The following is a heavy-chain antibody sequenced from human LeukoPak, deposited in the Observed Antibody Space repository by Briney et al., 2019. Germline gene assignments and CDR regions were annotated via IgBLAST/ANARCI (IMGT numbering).Heavy chain of an antibody. J-gene: IGHJ4*02. CDR2: IYTSGST. CDR1: GGSISSYY. V-gene: IGHV4-4*07. CDR3: ARDLCSGGSCYYDY. Sequence: PSETLSLTCTVSGGSISSYYWSWIRQPAGKGLEWIERIYTSGSTNYNPSLRSRVTMSVDTSKNQFSLKLSSVTAADTAVYYCARDLCSGGSCYYDYWGQGTLVTVSS. D-gene: IGHD2-15*01.